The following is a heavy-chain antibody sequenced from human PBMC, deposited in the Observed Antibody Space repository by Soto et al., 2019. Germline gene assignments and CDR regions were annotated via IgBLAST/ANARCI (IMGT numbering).Heavy chain of an antibody. CDR1: GFTFSSYG. D-gene: IGHD5-12*01. Sequence: PGGSLRLSCAASGFTFSSYGMHWVRQAPGKGLEWVAVIWYDGSNKYYADSVKGRFTISRDNSKNTLYLQMNSLRAEDTAVYYCARYSLYSGYGYDPWGQGTLVTVSS. CDR2: IWYDGSNK. J-gene: IGHJ5*02. V-gene: IGHV3-33*01. CDR3: ARYSLYSGYGYDP.